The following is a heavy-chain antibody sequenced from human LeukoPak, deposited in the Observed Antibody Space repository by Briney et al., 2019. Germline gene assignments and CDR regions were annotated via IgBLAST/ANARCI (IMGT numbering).Heavy chain of an antibody. D-gene: IGHD1-26*01. Sequence: PGGSLRLSCAASGFTFSSYSMNWVRQAPGKGLEWVSSISSSSSYIYYADSVKGRFTISRDNAKNSQYLQMNSLRAEDTAVYYCARELVGATDYWGQGTLVTVSS. J-gene: IGHJ4*02. V-gene: IGHV3-21*01. CDR3: ARELVGATDY. CDR1: GFTFSSYS. CDR2: ISSSSSYI.